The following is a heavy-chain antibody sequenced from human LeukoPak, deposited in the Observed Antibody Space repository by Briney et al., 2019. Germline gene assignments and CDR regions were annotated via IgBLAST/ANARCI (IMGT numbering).Heavy chain of an antibody. CDR3: ARGWEMNKFDY. CDR1: GFTFSDYY. CDR2: ISSSGSTI. Sequence: GGSLRLSCAASGFTFSDYYMSWVRQAPGKGLEWVSYISSSGSTIYYADSVKGRFTISRVNAKNSLYLQMNSLRAEDTAVYYCARGWEMNKFDYWGQGTLVTVSS. V-gene: IGHV3-11*01. D-gene: IGHD1-26*01. J-gene: IGHJ4*02.